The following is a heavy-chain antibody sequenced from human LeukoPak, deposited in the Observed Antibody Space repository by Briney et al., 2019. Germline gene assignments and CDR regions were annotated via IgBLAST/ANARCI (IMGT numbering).Heavy chain of an antibody. CDR3: AREVYYGSGSYYTLNWFDP. Sequence: SETLSLTCAVYGASFNTYYWSWIRQPPGKGLEWIGEINHSGSTNYNPSLKSRVTISVDTSKNQFSLKLSSVTAADTAVYYCAREVYYGSGSYYTLNWFDPWGQGTLVTVSS. CDR1: GASFNTYY. J-gene: IGHJ5*02. CDR2: INHSGST. D-gene: IGHD3-10*01. V-gene: IGHV4-34*01.